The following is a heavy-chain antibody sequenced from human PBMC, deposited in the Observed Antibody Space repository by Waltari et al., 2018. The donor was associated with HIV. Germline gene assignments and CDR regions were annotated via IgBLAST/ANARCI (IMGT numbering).Heavy chain of an antibody. V-gene: IGHV3-9*01. Sequence: EVQLAESGGGLVQPGRSLRLSCATSRFPFADHAMHWVRQAPGKGLEWVSGISWKSGNIGYADSVKGRFTISRDNAKNALYLQMNSLRAEDTALYYCAKGTAEYYGSGRLGVWGQGTTVTVSS. CDR1: RFPFADHA. CDR3: AKGTAEYYGSGRLGV. CDR2: ISWKSGNI. J-gene: IGHJ6*02. D-gene: IGHD3-10*01.